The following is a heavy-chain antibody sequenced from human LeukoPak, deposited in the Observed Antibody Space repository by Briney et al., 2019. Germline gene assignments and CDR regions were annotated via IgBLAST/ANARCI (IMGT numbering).Heavy chain of an antibody. D-gene: IGHD6-13*01. V-gene: IGHV4-4*07. CDR2: IYTSGST. CDR1: GGSISSYY. Sequence: KSSETLSLTCTVSGGSISSYYWSWIRQPAGKGLEWIGRIYTSGSTNYNPSLKSRVTMSVDTSKNQFSLKLSSVTAADTAVYYYARDPPGGAAYYYYGMDVWGQGTTVTVSS. CDR3: ARDPPGGAAYYYYGMDV. J-gene: IGHJ6*02.